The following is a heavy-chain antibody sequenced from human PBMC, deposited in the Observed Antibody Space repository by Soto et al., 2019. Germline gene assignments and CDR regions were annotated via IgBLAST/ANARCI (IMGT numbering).Heavy chain of an antibody. CDR1: GGTFSSYT. J-gene: IGHJ4*02. CDR3: ARESGVYCSGGSCPIDY. CDR2: IIPILGIA. D-gene: IGHD2-15*01. V-gene: IGHV1-69*08. Sequence: QVQLVQSGAEVKKPGSSVKVSCKASGGTFSSYTISWVRQAPGQGLEWMGRIIPILGIANYALKFQGRVTITADKSTSTAYMELSSLRSEDTAVYYCARESGVYCSGGSCPIDYWGQGTLVTVSS.